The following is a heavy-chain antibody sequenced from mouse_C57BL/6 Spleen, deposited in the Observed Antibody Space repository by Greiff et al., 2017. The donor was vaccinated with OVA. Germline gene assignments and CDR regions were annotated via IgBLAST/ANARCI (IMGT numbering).Heavy chain of an antibody. V-gene: IGHV5-17*01. CDR3: ARRSLTGNRGYFGV. Sequence: EVKLVESGGGLVKPGGSLKLSCAASGFTFSDYGMHWVRQAPEKGLEWVAYISSGSSTIYYADTVKGRFTISRDNAKNTLFLQMTSLRSEDTAMYYCARRSLTGNRGYFGVWGTGTTVTVSS. J-gene: IGHJ1*03. CDR2: ISSGSSTI. CDR1: GFTFSDYG. D-gene: IGHD4-1*01.